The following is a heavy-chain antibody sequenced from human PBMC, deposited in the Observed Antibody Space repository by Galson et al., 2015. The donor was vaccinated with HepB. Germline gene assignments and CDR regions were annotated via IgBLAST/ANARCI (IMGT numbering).Heavy chain of an antibody. D-gene: IGHD4-17*01. Sequence: SCAASGFTFSSYAISWVRQAPGQGLEWMGGIIPIFGTANYAQKFQGRVTITADESTSTAYMELSSLRSEDTAVYYCARRGGDYGSPYYYYYMDVWGKGTTVTVSS. CDR2: IIPIFGTA. CDR1: GFTFSSYA. CDR3: ARRGGDYGSPYYYYYMDV. V-gene: IGHV1-69*01. J-gene: IGHJ6*03.